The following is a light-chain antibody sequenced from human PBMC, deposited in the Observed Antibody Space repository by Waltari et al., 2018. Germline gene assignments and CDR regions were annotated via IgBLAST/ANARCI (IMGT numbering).Light chain of an antibody. CDR1: QSFSKY. J-gene: IGKJ1*01. V-gene: IGKV3-20*01. CDR2: AAS. Sequence: IVLTQSPGTLSLSPGERATLSCRASQSFSKYLAWYQQRPGQAPRLLIYAASTRATGIPDRVSGSGFGTDFSLTISRLEPEDFAVYYCQNHERLPATFGQGTKVEIK. CDR3: QNHERLPAT.